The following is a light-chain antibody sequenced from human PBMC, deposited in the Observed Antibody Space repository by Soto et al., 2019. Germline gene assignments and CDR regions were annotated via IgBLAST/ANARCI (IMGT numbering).Light chain of an antibody. CDR2: GAS. CDR1: QSVSRSY. CDR3: QQYDSSPKT. J-gene: IGKJ1*01. V-gene: IGKV3-20*01. Sequence: EIVLTQSPGTLSLSPGERSTLSFRSSQSVSRSYLAWYQQKPGQAPRLLIYGASSRATGIPDRFSGSGSGTDFTLTISRLGPEDFAVYYCQQYDSSPKTFGQGTKVDI.